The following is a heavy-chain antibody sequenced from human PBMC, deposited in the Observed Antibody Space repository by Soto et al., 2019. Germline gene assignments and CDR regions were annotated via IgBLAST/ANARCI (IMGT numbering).Heavy chain of an antibody. Sequence: SETLSLTCTFSGASISGYHWVWIRQPTGKGLEWIGYLYYTGSTHYNPSLKSRVTMSVDTSKNQFSLKLNSVTAADTAVYYCARGLITGSQYSGGWYYFDSWGQGTQVTVS. CDR1: GASISGYH. CDR3: ARGLITGSQYSGGWYYFDS. D-gene: IGHD1-26*01. V-gene: IGHV4-59*08. J-gene: IGHJ4*02. CDR2: LYYTGST.